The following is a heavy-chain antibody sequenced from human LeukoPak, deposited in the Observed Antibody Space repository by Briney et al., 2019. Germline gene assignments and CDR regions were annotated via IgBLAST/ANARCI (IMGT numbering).Heavy chain of an antibody. J-gene: IGHJ3*02. V-gene: IGHV1-18*01. CDR2: ISAYNGNT. CDR3: ARREYYYDSSGYSPRGAFDI. D-gene: IGHD3-22*01. CDR1: GYTFTSYG. Sequence: ASVKVSCKASGYTFTSYGISWVRQAPGQGLEWMGWISAYNGNTNYAQKLQGRVTMTTDTSTSTAYMELRSLRSDDTAVYYCARREYYYDSSGYSPRGAFDIWGQGTMVTVSS.